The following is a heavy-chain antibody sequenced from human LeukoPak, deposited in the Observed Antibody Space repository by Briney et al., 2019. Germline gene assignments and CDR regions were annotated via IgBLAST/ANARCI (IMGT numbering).Heavy chain of an antibody. D-gene: IGHD3-22*01. CDR2: IHYSGST. J-gene: IGHJ4*02. Sequence: PSETLSLTCSVSGYSISSAYYWGWIRQPPGKGLEWIATIHYSGSTYYNPSLKSRVTISLDTSKNQFSLKLNSVTAADTAVYYCARDGSGYYDTSGYRNWGQGTLVTVSS. V-gene: IGHV4-38-2*02. CDR1: GYSISSAYY. CDR3: ARDGSGYYDTSGYRN.